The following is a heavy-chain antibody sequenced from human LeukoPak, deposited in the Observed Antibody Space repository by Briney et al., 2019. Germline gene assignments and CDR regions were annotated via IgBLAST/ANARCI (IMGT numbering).Heavy chain of an antibody. D-gene: IGHD3-22*01. CDR3: ARDWGAYYHFFDY. Sequence: GGSLRLSCEASGFSLSGYWMNWVRQAPGKGLEWVGYIKRDGSEMNYVDSVKGRFTISRDNAKKSLYLQMNSLRAEDTAVYYCARDWGAYYHFFDYWGQGTLVTVSS. V-gene: IGHV3-7*01. J-gene: IGHJ4*02. CDR1: GFSLSGYW. CDR2: IKRDGSEM.